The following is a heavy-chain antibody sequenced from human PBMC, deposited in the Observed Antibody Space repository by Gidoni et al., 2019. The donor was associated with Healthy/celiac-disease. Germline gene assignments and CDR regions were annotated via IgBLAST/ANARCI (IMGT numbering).Heavy chain of an antibody. CDR3: ALFSDEDAFDI. CDR1: GFSLSTSVVG. D-gene: IGHD1-26*01. J-gene: IGHJ3*02. CDR2: IYLDDDK. V-gene: IGHV2-5*02. Sequence: QLTLKESGPPLLKSTQTLTLTCPFSGFSLSTSVVGVGWIRQPPGKALECLAIIYLDDDKRYTPSLKSRLTITKDTSKNQVVLTMTNMDPVDTATYYCALFSDEDAFDIWGQGTMVTVSS.